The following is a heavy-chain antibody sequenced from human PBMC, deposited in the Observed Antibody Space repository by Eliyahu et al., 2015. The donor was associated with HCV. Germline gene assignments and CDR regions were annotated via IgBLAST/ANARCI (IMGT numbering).Heavy chain of an antibody. CDR3: ASGGGGIAVAGTGGWFDP. Sequence: QVQLQESGPGLVKPSETLSLTCTVXGGSITTYYWSWIRQPPGKGLEWIGYIHYSGSTNYNPPPKSRVTISLDTSKNQFSLNLTSVTAADTAVYYCASGGGGIAVAGTGGWFDPWGQGTLVTVSS. D-gene: IGHD6-19*01. J-gene: IGHJ5*02. CDR1: GGSITTYY. CDR2: IHYSGST. V-gene: IGHV4-59*01.